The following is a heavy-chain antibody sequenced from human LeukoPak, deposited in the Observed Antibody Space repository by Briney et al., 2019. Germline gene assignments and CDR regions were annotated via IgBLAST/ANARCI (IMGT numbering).Heavy chain of an antibody. CDR3: AKDLPGGLYYYDSSGYFDY. D-gene: IGHD3-22*01. CDR1: GFTFSSYG. V-gene: IGHV3-30*18. J-gene: IGHJ4*02. Sequence: GGSLRLSCAASGFTFSSYGMHWVRQAPGKGLEWVAVISYDGSNKYYADSVKGRFTISRDNSKNTLYLQMNCLRAEDTAVYYCAKDLPGGLYYYDSSGYFDYWGQGTLVTVSS. CDR2: ISYDGSNK.